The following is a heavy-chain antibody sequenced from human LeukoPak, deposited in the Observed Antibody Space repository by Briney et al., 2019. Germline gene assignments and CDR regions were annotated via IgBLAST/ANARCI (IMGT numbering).Heavy chain of an antibody. D-gene: IGHD2-15*01. CDR2: INPNSGGT. J-gene: IGHJ4*02. CDR1: GYTFTGYY. Sequence: ASVKVSCKASGYTFTGYYMHWVRQAPGQGLEWMGWINPNSGGTNYAQKFQGWVTMTRDTSISTAYMELSRLRSDDTAVYYCARDYCSGGSCYGGIDYWGQGTLVTVSS. CDR3: ARDYCSGGSCYGGIDY. V-gene: IGHV1-2*04.